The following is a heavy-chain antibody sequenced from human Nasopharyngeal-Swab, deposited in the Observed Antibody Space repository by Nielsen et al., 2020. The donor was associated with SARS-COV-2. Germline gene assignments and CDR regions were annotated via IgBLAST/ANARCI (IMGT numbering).Heavy chain of an antibody. CDR1: GGSISSYY. J-gene: IGHJ6*02. D-gene: IGHD6-19*01. CDR3: ARGGYSSGWPDRYGMDV. V-gene: IGHV4-59*12. Sequence: ESLKISCTVSGGSISSYYWSWIRQPPGKGLEWIGYIYYSGSTNYNPSLKSRVTISVDTSKNQFSLKLSSVTAADTAVYYCARGGYSSGWPDRYGMDVWGQGTTVTVSS. CDR2: IYYSGST.